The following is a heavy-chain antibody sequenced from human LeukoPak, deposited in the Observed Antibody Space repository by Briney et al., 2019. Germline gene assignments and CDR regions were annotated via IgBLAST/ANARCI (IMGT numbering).Heavy chain of an antibody. D-gene: IGHD3-10*01. CDR3: AKALWFGETYYFDY. Sequence: GGSLRLSCAASRFTFNRYAMSWVRQAPGKGLEWVSGISGNAYSTYYADSVKGRFTISRDNSKNTLHLQMNSLRAEDTAVYYCAKALWFGETYYFDYWGQGTLVTVSS. CDR1: RFTFNRYA. CDR2: ISGNAYST. V-gene: IGHV3-23*01. J-gene: IGHJ4*02.